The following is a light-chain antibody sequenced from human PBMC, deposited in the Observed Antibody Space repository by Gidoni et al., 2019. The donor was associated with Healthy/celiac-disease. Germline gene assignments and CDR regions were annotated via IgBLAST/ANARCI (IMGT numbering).Light chain of an antibody. Sequence: DIVLTQSPGTLSLSPGETATLSCRASQSVSISYLAWYQQKPGQAPRLLIYGASSRDTGIPDRFSGSGSGTDFTLTISRLEPEDFAVYYCQQYGSARGTFGQGTKLEIK. CDR3: QQYGSARGT. CDR2: GAS. CDR1: QSVSISY. J-gene: IGKJ2*01. V-gene: IGKV3-20*01.